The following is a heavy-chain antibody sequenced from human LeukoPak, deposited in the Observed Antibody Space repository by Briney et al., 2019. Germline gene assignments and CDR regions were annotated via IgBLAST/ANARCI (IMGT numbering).Heavy chain of an antibody. CDR3: ARGPRAAAGRAY. V-gene: IGHV1-8*01. D-gene: IGHD6-13*01. Sequence: GASVKVSCKASGYTFTSYDINWVRQATGQGLEWMGWMNPNSGNTGYAQKFQGRVTMTRNTSISTAYMELNSLRSEDTAVYYCARGPRAAAGRAYWGQGTLVTVSS. J-gene: IGHJ4*02. CDR1: GYTFTSYD. CDR2: MNPNSGNT.